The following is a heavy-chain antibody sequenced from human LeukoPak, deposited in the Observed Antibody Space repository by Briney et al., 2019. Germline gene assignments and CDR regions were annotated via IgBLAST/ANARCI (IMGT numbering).Heavy chain of an antibody. CDR1: GFTFSSYG. J-gene: IGHJ6*03. V-gene: IGHV3-33*06. CDR3: AKGVAARHDYYYYYMDV. Sequence: GGSLRLSCAASGFTFSSYGMHWVRQAPGKGLEWVAVIWYDGSNKYYADSVKGRSTIPRDNSKNTLYLQMNSLRAEDTAVYYCAKGVAARHDYYYYYMDVWGKGTTITVSS. D-gene: IGHD6-6*01. CDR2: IWYDGSNK.